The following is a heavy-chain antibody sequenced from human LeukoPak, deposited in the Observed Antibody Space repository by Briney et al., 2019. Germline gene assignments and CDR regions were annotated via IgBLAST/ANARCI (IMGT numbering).Heavy chain of an antibody. J-gene: IGHJ4*02. CDR3: ARETGEIDH. V-gene: IGHV3-66*01. CDR2: IETGGNK. D-gene: IGHD3-9*01. Sequence: GGSLRLSCVVSGFSVSRNYVSWVRQAPGKGLEWVSMIETGGNKYYGDSVKGRFIISRDTGTNTVFLQMNSLTVEDTAVYYCARETGEIDHWGQGTLVTVSS. CDR1: GFSVSRNY.